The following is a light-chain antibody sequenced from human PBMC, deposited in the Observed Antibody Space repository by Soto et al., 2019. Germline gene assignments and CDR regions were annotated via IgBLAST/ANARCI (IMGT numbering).Light chain of an antibody. CDR1: QSVSSNY. CDR3: QQYGSSPTWT. Sequence: ESVLTESPGTLSLSPGEGATLSCRASQSVSSNYLAWYQQKPGQAPRLLIYGASTRATGIPDRFSGSGSGTDFTLTISRLEPEDSAVYYCQQYGSSPTWTFGQGTKVDI. CDR2: GAS. V-gene: IGKV3-20*01. J-gene: IGKJ1*01.